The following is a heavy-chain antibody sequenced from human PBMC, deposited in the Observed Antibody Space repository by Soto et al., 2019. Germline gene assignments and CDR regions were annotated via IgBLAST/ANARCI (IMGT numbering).Heavy chain of an antibody. J-gene: IGHJ4*02. Sequence: RASVKVSCKASGYTFTDYYMHWMRQAPGQGLEWLGWINLKSGGTTYTQNFRGRVTMTWDTSITTAFMELSRLMSDDTAVYYCARARADNWNNLFDYWGQGTLVTVSS. D-gene: IGHD1-20*01. CDR1: GYTFTDYY. CDR3: ARARADNWNNLFDY. V-gene: IGHV1-2*02. CDR2: INLKSGGT.